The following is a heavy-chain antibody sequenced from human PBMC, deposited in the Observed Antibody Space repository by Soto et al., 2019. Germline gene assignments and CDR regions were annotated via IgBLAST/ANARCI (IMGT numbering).Heavy chain of an antibody. V-gene: IGHV3-21*01. J-gene: IGHJ4*02. CDR2: ISSTSSYI. Sequence: GGSLRLSCVASGYNFRSYSVNWVRQAPGKGLEWVSSISSTSSYISYADSVKGRFSISRDNAINSLYLQMNTLRVEDTAVYYCARSGAYGDYFDYWGQGTLVTVSS. D-gene: IGHD4-17*01. CDR1: GYNFRSYS. CDR3: ARSGAYGDYFDY.